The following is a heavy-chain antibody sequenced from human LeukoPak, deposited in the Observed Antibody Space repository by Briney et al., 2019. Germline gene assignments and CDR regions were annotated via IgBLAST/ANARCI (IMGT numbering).Heavy chain of an antibody. Sequence: PGGSLRLSCAASGFTVSSNYMSRVRQAPGKGLEWVSVIYSGGSTYYADSVKGRVTISRDNSKNTLYLQMNSLRAEDTAVYYCARGYSYGHGVDYWGQGTLVTVSS. CDR1: GFTVSSNY. CDR3: ARGYSYGHGVDY. D-gene: IGHD5-18*01. CDR2: IYSGGST. V-gene: IGHV3-53*01. J-gene: IGHJ4*02.